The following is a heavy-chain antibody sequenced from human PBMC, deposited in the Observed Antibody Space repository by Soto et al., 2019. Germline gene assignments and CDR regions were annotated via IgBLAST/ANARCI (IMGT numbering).Heavy chain of an antibody. J-gene: IGHJ6*02. D-gene: IGHD2-15*01. Sequence: SETLSLTCTVSGGSISSYYWSWIRQPPGKGLEWIGYIYYSGSTSYNPSLKSRVTISVDTSKNQFSLKLSSVTAADTAVYYCARGRIFYGMDVWGQGTTVTVSS. CDR1: GGSISSYY. V-gene: IGHV4-59*01. CDR2: IYYSGST. CDR3: ARGRIFYGMDV.